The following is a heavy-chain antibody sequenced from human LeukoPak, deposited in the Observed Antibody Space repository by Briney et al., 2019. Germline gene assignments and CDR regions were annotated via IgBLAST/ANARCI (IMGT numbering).Heavy chain of an antibody. V-gene: IGHV3-66*01. D-gene: IGHD7-27*01. CDR3: ARTVWGYFDY. CDR2: IYSGGST. CDR1: Y. J-gene: IGHJ4*02. Sequence: YWGWIRQPPGKGLEWVSVIYSGGSTYYVDSVKGRFTISRDNSKNTLYLQMNSLRAEDTAVYYCARTVWGYFDYWGQGTLVTVSS.